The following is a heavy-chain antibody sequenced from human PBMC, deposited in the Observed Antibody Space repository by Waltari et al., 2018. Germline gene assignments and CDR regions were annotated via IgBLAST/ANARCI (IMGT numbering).Heavy chain of an antibody. CDR3: ARGRGTLAYYYYGMDV. D-gene: IGHD1-1*01. CDR1: GYTFTSYD. V-gene: IGHV1-8*01. CDR2: MNPNSGNT. Sequence: QVQLVQSGAEVKKPGASVKVSCKASGYTFTSYDINWVRQAPGQGLEWMGWMNPNSGNTGYAQKFQGRVTMTRNTSISTAYMELSSLRSEDTAVYYCARGRGTLAYYYYGMDVWGQGTTVTVSS. J-gene: IGHJ6*02.